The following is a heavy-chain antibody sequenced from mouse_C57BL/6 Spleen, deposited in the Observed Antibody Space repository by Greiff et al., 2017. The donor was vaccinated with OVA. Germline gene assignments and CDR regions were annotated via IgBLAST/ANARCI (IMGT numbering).Heavy chain of an antibody. V-gene: IGHV1-74*01. CDR2: IHPSDSDT. CDR3: AISLDGYFEGY. CDR1: SYTFTSYW. D-gene: IGHD2-3*01. Sequence: QVQLQQPGAELVKPGASVKLSCKASSYTFTSYWMHWVKQRPGQDLEWIGMIHPSDSDTNYNQKFKGKATLTVDKSSSTAYMQLSSLTSEDSAVYYCAISLDGYFEGYWGQGTTLTVSS. J-gene: IGHJ2*01.